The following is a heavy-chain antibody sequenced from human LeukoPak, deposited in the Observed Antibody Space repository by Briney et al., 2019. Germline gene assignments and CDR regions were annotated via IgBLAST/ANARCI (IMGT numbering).Heavy chain of an antibody. J-gene: IGHJ5*02. CDR2: FYHSGGT. V-gene: IGHV4-59*01. Sequence: GSLRLSCAASGFTFSSYAMSWVRQAPGKGLEWLGHFYHSGGTNYNPSFESRVTMSIDTSKNQIYLKMKSVTAADTAVYYCARGASSGWHHWFDPWGQGTLVTVSS. D-gene: IGHD6-19*01. CDR1: GFTFSSYA. CDR3: ARGASSGWHHWFDP.